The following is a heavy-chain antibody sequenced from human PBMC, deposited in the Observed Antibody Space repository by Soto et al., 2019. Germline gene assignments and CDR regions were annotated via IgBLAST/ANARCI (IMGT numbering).Heavy chain of an antibody. D-gene: IGHD4-4*01. CDR3: ARGGDGYNNGAFDY. CDR2: IIPIFGTA. CDR1: GGTFSSYA. Sequence: GASVKVSFKASGGTFSSYAISWLRQAPGQGLEWMGGIIPIFGTANYAQKFQGRVTITADESTSTAYMELSSLRSEDTAVYYCARGGDGYNNGAFDYWGQGTLVTVSS. J-gene: IGHJ4*02. V-gene: IGHV1-69*13.